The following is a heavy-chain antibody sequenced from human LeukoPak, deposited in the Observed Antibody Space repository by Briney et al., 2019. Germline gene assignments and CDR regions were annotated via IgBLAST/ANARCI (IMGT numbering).Heavy chain of an antibody. CDR2: INPNSGDT. J-gene: IGHJ4*02. CDR1: GYTFIGYY. CDR3: ARAAAPTRLYFFDY. V-gene: IGHV1-2*02. Sequence: ASVKVSCKASGYTFIGYYMHWVRQAPGQGLEWMGWINPNSGDTDYAQKFQGRVTMTRDTSISTAYMELSSLRSDDTAVYYCARAAAPTRLYFFDYWGQGTLVTVSS. D-gene: IGHD3-10*01.